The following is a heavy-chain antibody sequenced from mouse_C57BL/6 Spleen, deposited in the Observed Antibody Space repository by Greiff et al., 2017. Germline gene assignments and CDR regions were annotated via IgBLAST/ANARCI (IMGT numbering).Heavy chain of an antibody. CDR2: ISSGSSTI. J-gene: IGHJ4*01. Sequence: EVKLMESGGGLVKPGGSLKLSCAASGFTFSDYGMHWVRQAPEKGLEWVAYISSGSSTIYYADTVKGRFTISRDNAKNTLFLQITSLRSEDTAMYYCARHYGNLYYYAMDYWGQGTSVTVSS. CDR3: ARHYGNLYYYAMDY. V-gene: IGHV5-17*01. CDR1: GFTFSDYG. D-gene: IGHD2-1*01.